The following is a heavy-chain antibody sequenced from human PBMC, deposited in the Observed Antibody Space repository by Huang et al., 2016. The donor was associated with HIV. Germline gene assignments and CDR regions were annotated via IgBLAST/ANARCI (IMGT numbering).Heavy chain of an antibody. D-gene: IGHD3-22*01. Sequence: EVQVMESGGGSVQPGGSLRLSCAASGFIFTKYWMNWVRQVAGKGVEGGARINSEGNEKYDVYSCKGRFTISRDNTKNAVHVQMNSLRGEDTAVYYCGRDRTNFYDSSGYLGDIDYWGLGTLATVSS. CDR3: GRDRTNFYDSSGYLGDIDY. J-gene: IGHJ4*02. CDR1: GFIFTKYW. V-gene: IGHV3-7*01. CDR2: INSEGNEK.